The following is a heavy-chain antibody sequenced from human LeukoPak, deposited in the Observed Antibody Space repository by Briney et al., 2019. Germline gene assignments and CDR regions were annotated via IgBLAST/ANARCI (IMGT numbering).Heavy chain of an antibody. J-gene: IGHJ4*02. CDR2: IYYSGNT. D-gene: IGHD1-1*01. V-gene: IGHV4-59*08. CDR3: ARINWNYFDY. CDR1: GGSISSHY. Sequence: SETLSLTCTVSGGSISSHYWSWVRQPPGKGLEWIGYIYYSGNTNYNPSLKSRLTMSADRSRNQFSLNLNSVTAADTAVYYCARINWNYFDYWGQGILVTVSS.